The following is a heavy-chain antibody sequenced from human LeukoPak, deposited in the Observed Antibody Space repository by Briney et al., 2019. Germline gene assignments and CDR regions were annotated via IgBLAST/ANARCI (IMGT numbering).Heavy chain of an antibody. V-gene: IGHV3-48*03. CDR3: ARGPARYYESSGLDY. Sequence: PGGSLRLSCAASGFTFSSYEMNWVRQAPGKGLEWVSYISSSGSTIYYADPVKGRFTISRDNAKNSLYLQMNSLRAEDTAVYYCARGPARYYESSGLDYWGQGTLVTVSS. D-gene: IGHD3-22*01. CDR2: ISSSGSTI. CDR1: GFTFSSYE. J-gene: IGHJ4*02.